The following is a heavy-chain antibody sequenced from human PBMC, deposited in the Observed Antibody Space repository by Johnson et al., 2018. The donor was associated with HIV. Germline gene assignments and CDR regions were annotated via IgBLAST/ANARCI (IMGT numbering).Heavy chain of an antibody. D-gene: IGHD3-10*02. J-gene: IGHJ3*02. CDR2: IWYDGSNK. CDR3: AKGAPPLGSPSWPDI. V-gene: IGHV3-33*06. CDR1: GFTFSSYG. Sequence: QVQLVESGGGLVQPGRSLRLSCAASGFTFSSYGMHWVRQAPGKGLEWVAVIWYDGSNKYYADSVKGRFTISRDNSKNTLYLQMNSLRAEDTAVYYCAKGAPPLGSPSWPDIWGQGTMVTVSS.